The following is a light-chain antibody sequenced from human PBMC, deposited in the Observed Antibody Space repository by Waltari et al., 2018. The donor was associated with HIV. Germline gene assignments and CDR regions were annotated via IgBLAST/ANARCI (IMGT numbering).Light chain of an antibody. V-gene: IGLV3-21*04. CDR2: YDS. Sequence: SYVLTQSPSVSVAPGKTARISCEGDNTGSKSVHWYQQTPGQAPVVVMYYDSDRPSGIPERFSGSKSGNTATLTISRVEAGDEADYYCQVWDRGSDHYVFGTGTKVTVV. CDR3: QVWDRGSDHYV. CDR1: NTGSKS. J-gene: IGLJ1*01.